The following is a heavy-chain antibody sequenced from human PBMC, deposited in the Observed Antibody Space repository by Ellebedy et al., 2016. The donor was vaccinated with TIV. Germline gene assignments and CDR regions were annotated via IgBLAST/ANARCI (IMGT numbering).Heavy chain of an antibody. CDR3: AKDLSFGVAAPLGY. J-gene: IGHJ4*02. V-gene: IGHV3-53*01. CDR2: IYSGGST. Sequence: PGGSLRLSCAASGFTVSSNYMSWVRQAPGKGLEWVSVIYSGGSTYYADSVKGRFTISRDNAKNSLYLQMNSLRAEDTAVYYCAKDLSFGVAAPLGYWGQGTLVTVSS. D-gene: IGHD2-15*01. CDR1: GFTVSSNY.